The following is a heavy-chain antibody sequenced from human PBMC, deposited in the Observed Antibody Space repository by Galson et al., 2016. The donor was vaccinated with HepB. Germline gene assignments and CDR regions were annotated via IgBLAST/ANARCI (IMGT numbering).Heavy chain of an antibody. D-gene: IGHD3-16*01. CDR1: GFTFSSNA. V-gene: IGHV3-23*01. CDR2: ISGIGDNT. CDR3: AKAPRGPDYNYYGMDV. J-gene: IGHJ6*02. Sequence: SLRLSCAASGFTFSSNAMNWVRQAPGKGLEWVSAISGIGDNTYYADSVKGRFTISRGNAKNTLYVQMSSLRAEDTAVYYCAKAPRGPDYNYYGMDVWGQGTTVTVSS.